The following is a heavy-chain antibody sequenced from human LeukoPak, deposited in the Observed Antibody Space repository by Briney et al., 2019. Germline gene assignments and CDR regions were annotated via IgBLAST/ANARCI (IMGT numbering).Heavy chain of an antibody. Sequence: PSETLSLTCTVSDGAINNYYWTWIRQPPGKGLEWIGYIFYSGSTNYKPSLKSRVTISLDPSKNQFSLKLTSVTAADTAVYYCARGSLPDFDPWGQGILVTVTS. J-gene: IGHJ5*02. CDR1: DGAINNYY. V-gene: IGHV4-59*01. CDR3: ARGSLPDFDP. CDR2: IFYSGST.